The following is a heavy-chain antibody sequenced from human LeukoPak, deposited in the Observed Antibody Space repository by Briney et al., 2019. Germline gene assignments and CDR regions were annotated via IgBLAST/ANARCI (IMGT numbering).Heavy chain of an antibody. CDR3: AKDLGIAVAGPVDY. CDR2: ISGSGGST. CDR1: GFTFSSYA. J-gene: IGHJ4*02. D-gene: IGHD6-19*01. V-gene: IGHV3-23*01. Sequence: GGSLRLSCAASGFTFSSYAMSWVRQAPGKGLEWVSAISGSGGSTYYADSVKGRLTISRDNSKNTLYLQMNSLRAEDTAVYYCAKDLGIAVAGPVDYWGQGTLVTVSS.